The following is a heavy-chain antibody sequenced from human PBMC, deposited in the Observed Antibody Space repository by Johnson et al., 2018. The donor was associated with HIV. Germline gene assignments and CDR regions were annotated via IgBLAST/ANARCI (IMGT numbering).Heavy chain of an antibody. CDR3: ARPRTGSDAFDI. CDR1: GFTFSSYT. CDR2: ISTNGGRT. V-gene: IGHV3-64*01. D-gene: IGHD7-27*01. Sequence: VQLVESGGILVQPGGSLRLSCAASGFTFSSYTMHWVRQAPGKGLEYVSSISTNGGRTHYANSVKGRFTISRDNSKNTLYLQMNSLRAEDTAVYYCARPRTGSDAFDIWGQGTMVTVSS. J-gene: IGHJ3*02.